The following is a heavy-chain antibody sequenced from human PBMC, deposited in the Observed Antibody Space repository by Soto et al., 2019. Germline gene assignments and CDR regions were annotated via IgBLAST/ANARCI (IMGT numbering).Heavy chain of an antibody. CDR2: ISGSGFKK. J-gene: IGHJ5*02. CDR3: AKNQGVELVPLATVDWFDP. D-gene: IGHD1-26*01. V-gene: IGHV3-23*01. Sequence: LRLSCAASGFIFENFGMSWVRQAPGKGLEWISSISGSGFKKYYADSVKGRFTISRDNSKSTVYLELNNLSAEDTAVYHCAKNQGVELVPLATVDWFDPWGQGAVVTVSS. CDR1: GFIFENFG.